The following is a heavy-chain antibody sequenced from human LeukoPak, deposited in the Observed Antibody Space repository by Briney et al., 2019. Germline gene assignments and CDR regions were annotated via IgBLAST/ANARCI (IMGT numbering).Heavy chain of an antibody. CDR1: GGSISSGDYY. J-gene: IGHJ6*03. V-gene: IGHV4-30-4*08. CDR2: IYYSGST. Sequence: SETLSLTCTVSGGSISSGDYYWSWIRQPPGKGLEWIGYIYYSGSTYYNPSLKSRVTISVDTSKNQFSLKLSSVTAADTAVYYCARDRHIWSGYKYYMDVWGKGTTVTVSS. D-gene: IGHD3-3*01. CDR3: ARDRHIWSGYKYYMDV.